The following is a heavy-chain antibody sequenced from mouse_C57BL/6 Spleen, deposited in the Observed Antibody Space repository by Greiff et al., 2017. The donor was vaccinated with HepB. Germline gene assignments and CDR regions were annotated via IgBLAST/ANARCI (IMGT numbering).Heavy chain of an antibody. CDR2: ISSGSSTI. D-gene: IGHD1-1*01. V-gene: IGHV5-17*01. Sequence: VQLQQSGGGLVKPGGSLKLSCAASGFTFSDYGMHWVRQAPEKGLEWVAYISSGSSTIYYADTVKGRFTISRDNAKNTLFLQMTSLRSEDTAMYYCARRTVVPFDYWGQGTTLTVSS. J-gene: IGHJ2*01. CDR3: ARRTVVPFDY. CDR1: GFTFSDYG.